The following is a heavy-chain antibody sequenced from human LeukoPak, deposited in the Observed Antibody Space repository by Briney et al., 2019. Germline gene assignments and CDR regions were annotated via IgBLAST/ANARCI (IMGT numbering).Heavy chain of an antibody. CDR1: GFTFSNYS. CDR2: ISSSGSTI. J-gene: IGHJ4*02. V-gene: IGHV3-48*01. D-gene: IGHD3-22*01. CDR3: ARNYYDSSGYYHWFDY. Sequence: PGGSLRLSCAASGFTFSNYSMNWVRQAPGKGLEWVSYISSSGSTIYYADSVKGRFTISRDNSKNTLYLQMNSLRAEDTAVYYCARNYYDSSGYYHWFDYWGQGTLVTVSS.